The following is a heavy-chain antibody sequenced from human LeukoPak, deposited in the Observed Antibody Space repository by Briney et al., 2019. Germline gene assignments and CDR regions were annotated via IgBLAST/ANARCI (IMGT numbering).Heavy chain of an antibody. Sequence: PSETLSLTCAVSGGSIGGGDWWNWVRQPPGEGLEWIGDIFHSGSTNYNPSLKSRVTISVDKSKNQFSLKLSSVTAADTAVYYCARATWTHFDYWGQGTLVTVYS. J-gene: IGHJ4*02. V-gene: IGHV4-4*02. CDR3: ARATWTHFDY. D-gene: IGHD3/OR15-3a*01. CDR1: GGSIGGGDW. CDR2: IFHSGST.